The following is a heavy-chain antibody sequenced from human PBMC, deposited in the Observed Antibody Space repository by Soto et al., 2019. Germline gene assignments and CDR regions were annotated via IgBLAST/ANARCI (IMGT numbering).Heavy chain of an antibody. Sequence: GGSLRHCCAASGFTFSGYDMHWVRQATGKGLGWVSAIGTAGDTYYPGSVKGRFTISRENAKNSLYLQMNSLRAGDTAVYYCARGLEGLRGIAARPRNYYGMDVWGQGTTVTVSS. CDR1: GFTFSGYD. CDR2: IGTAGDT. V-gene: IGHV3-13*01. D-gene: IGHD6-6*01. CDR3: ARGLEGLRGIAARPRNYYGMDV. J-gene: IGHJ6*02.